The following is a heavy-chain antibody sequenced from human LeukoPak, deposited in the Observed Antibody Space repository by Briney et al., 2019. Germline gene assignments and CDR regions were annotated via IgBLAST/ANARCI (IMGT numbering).Heavy chain of an antibody. D-gene: IGHD1-1*01. CDR3: AKGRTAVRDTFDI. Sequence: GGSLRLSCVASGFTFTSYSTSWVRQAPGKGLEWVSAMSGSGGTSAYADSVRGRFTIFRDNSKNTLSLQMSSLRAEGTALYYCAKGRTAVRDTFDIWGQGTVVTVSS. CDR2: MSGSGGTS. J-gene: IGHJ3*02. CDR1: GFTFTSYS. V-gene: IGHV3-23*01.